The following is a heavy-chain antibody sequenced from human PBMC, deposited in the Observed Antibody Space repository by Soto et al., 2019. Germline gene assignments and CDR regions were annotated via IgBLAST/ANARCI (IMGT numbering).Heavy chain of an antibody. Sequence: QVQLQQWGAGLLKPSETLSLTCAVYGGSFSGYYWSWIRQPPGKGLEWIGEINHSGSTNYNPSLKSRVTISVDTSKNQFSLKLSSVTAADTAVYYCAKRSSGSAFDIWGQGTMDTVSS. CDR2: INHSGST. CDR1: GGSFSGYY. D-gene: IGHD3-22*01. V-gene: IGHV4-34*01. CDR3: AKRSSGSAFDI. J-gene: IGHJ3*02.